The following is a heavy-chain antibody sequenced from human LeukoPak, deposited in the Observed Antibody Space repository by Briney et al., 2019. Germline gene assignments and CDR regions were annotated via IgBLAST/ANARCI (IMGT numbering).Heavy chain of an antibody. Sequence: SETLSLTCTVSGGSISSSNYFWGWIRQPPGKGLEWIGTIYYTGTTYYNSSLKSRVTISVDTSKNQFSLKVNSLTAADTAVYYCATNGYYCMDVWGKGTTVTVSS. J-gene: IGHJ6*03. CDR1: GGSISSSNYF. D-gene: IGHD2-8*01. CDR2: IYYTGTT. V-gene: IGHV4-39*07. CDR3: ATNGYYCMDV.